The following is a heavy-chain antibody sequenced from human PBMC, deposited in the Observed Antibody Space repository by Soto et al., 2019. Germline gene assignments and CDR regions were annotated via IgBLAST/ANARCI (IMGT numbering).Heavy chain of an antibody. CDR1: GGSISSSSYY. J-gene: IGHJ5*02. D-gene: IGHD6-13*01. Sequence: QLQLQESGPGLVKPSETLSLTCTVSGGSISSSSYYWGWIRQPPGKGLEWIGSMYYSGSTYHNPSLKGRVTISVDTSKNQFSLKLSSVTAADTAVYYCARVSAQQLVLGWFDPWGQGTLVTVSS. CDR3: ARVSAQQLVLGWFDP. CDR2: MYYSGST. V-gene: IGHV4-39*01.